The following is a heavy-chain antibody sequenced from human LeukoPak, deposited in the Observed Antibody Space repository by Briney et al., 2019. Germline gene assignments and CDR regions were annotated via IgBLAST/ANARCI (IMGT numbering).Heavy chain of an antibody. Sequence: SETLSLTCAVYGGSFSGYYWSWIRQPPGKGLEWIGEINHSGSTNYNPSLKSRVTISVDTSKNQFSLKLSSVTAAGTAVYYCARVIDYYDSSGYPYWGQGTLVTVSS. CDR2: INHSGST. CDR1: GGSFSGYY. D-gene: IGHD3-22*01. J-gene: IGHJ4*02. CDR3: ARVIDYYDSSGYPY. V-gene: IGHV4-34*01.